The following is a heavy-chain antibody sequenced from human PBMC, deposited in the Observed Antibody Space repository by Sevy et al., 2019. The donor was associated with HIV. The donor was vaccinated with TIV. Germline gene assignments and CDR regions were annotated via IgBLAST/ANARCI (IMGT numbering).Heavy chain of an antibody. Sequence: SETRSLTCAVSGGSISSSNWWSWVRQPPGKGLEWIGEIYRSGSTNYNPSLKSRVTISVDKSKNQFSLKLSSVTAADTAVYYCARGAGYGSGSYYKGGLGYYYMDVWGKGTTVTVSS. V-gene: IGHV4-4*02. CDR3: ARGAGYGSGSYYKGGLGYYYMDV. D-gene: IGHD3-10*01. CDR1: GGSISSSNW. CDR2: IYRSGST. J-gene: IGHJ6*03.